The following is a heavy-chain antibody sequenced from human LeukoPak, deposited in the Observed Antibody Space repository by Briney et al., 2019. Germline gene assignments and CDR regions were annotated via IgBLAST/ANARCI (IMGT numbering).Heavy chain of an antibody. CDR1: GFTFSNYW. Sequence: GGSLRLSCAASGFTFSNYWMHWVRQAPGKGLVWVSRINTDGSRITYADSVKGRFTISRDNAKNSLYLQMNSLRAEDTAVYYCARDNYYDSSGYYYYYYGMDVWGQGTTVTVSS. V-gene: IGHV3-74*01. J-gene: IGHJ6*02. CDR3: ARDNYYDSSGYYYYYYGMDV. CDR2: INTDGSRI. D-gene: IGHD3-22*01.